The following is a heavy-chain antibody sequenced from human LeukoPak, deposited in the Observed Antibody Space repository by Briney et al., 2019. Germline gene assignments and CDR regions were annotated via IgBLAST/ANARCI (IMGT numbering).Heavy chain of an antibody. CDR2: INPNSGGT. Sequence: GSSVKVSCKASGGTFSSYAISWVRQAPGQGLEWMGWINPNSGGTNYAQKFQGRVTMTRDTSISTAYMELSRLRSDDTAVYYCARDCDTAMVDRWFDPWGQGTLVTVSS. J-gene: IGHJ5*02. V-gene: IGHV1-2*02. D-gene: IGHD5-18*01. CDR3: ARDCDTAMVDRWFDP. CDR1: GGTFSSYA.